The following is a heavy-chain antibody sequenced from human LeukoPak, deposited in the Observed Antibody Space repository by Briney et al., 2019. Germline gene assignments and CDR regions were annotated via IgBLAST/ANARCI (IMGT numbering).Heavy chain of an antibody. CDR3: AKDPNWDRGY. D-gene: IGHD7-27*01. J-gene: IGHJ4*02. CDR2: IGTSASST. V-gene: IGHV3-23*01. CDR1: GFTFSSYT. Sequence: GGSLRLSCATSGFTFSSYTMTWVRQAPGKGLKYVSGIGTSASSTTYADSVKGRFTISRDNSKNTLYLQMNSLRVEDTAVYYCAKDPNWDRGYWGQGTLVTVSS.